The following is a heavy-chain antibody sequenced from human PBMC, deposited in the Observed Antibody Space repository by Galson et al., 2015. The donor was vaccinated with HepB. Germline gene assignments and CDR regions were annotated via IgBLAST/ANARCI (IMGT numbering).Heavy chain of an antibody. CDR3: ARGPMYSSGWTDFDY. J-gene: IGHJ4*02. D-gene: IGHD6-19*01. Sequence: SLRLSCAASGFTFSSYGMHWVRQAPGKGLEWVAVIWYDGSNKYYADSVKGRFTISRDNSKNTLYLQMNSLRAEDTAVYYCARGPMYSSGWTDFDYWGQGTLVTVSS. CDR1: GFTFSSYG. V-gene: IGHV3-33*01. CDR2: IWYDGSNK.